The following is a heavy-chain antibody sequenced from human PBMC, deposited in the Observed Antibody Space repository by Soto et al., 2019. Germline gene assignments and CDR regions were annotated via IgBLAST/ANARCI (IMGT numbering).Heavy chain of an antibody. CDR3: ARDRDYGDYELDY. J-gene: IGHJ4*02. D-gene: IGHD4-17*01. Sequence: QVQLVESGGGVVQPGRSLRLSCAASGFTFSSYGMHWVRQAPGKGLEWVAVIWYDGSNKYYADSVKGRFTISRDNSKNTLYLQMNSLRAEDTAVYYCARDRDYGDYELDYWGQGTLVTVSS. V-gene: IGHV3-33*01. CDR2: IWYDGSNK. CDR1: GFTFSSYG.